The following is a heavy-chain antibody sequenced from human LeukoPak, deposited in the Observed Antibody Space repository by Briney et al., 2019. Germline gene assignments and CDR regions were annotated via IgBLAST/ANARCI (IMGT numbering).Heavy chain of an antibody. J-gene: IGHJ5*02. CDR2: ISYEGGTQ. CDR1: GFTFGNYG. Sequence: GGSLRLSCAAAGFTFGNYGMHWVRQAPGKGLEWVAIISYEGGTQHYADSVKGRFIISRDNPRNTLYLQMNILRTEDTAVYYCAKEGTPQVSTWYDLWGQGTQVIVSS. V-gene: IGHV3-30*18. CDR3: AKEGTPQVSTWYDL. D-gene: IGHD3-10*01.